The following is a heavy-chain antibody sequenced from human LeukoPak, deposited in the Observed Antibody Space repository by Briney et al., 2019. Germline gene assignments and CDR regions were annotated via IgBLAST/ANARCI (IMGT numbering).Heavy chain of an antibody. Sequence: PSETLSLTCTVSGGSISSYYWSWIRQPPGKGLEWIGYIYYSGSTNYNPSLKSRVIISVDTSKNQFSLKLSSVTAADTAVYYCASSGFGAFDIWGQGTMVTVSS. CDR3: ASSGFGAFDI. D-gene: IGHD3-10*01. CDR2: IYYSGST. J-gene: IGHJ3*02. CDR1: GGSISSYY. V-gene: IGHV4-59*08.